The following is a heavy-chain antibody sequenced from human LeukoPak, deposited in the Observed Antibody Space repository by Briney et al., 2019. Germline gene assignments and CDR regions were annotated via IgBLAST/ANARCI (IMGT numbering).Heavy chain of an antibody. Sequence: PGGSLRLSCAASGFTVSSNYMSWVRQAPGKGLEWVSVIYSGGSTYYADSVKGRFTISRDNAKNSLYLQMNSLRAEDTAVYYCARLLLSRYYFDYWGQGTLVTVSS. J-gene: IGHJ4*02. CDR3: ARLLLSRYYFDY. D-gene: IGHD3-10*01. CDR2: IYSGGST. CDR1: GFTVSSNY. V-gene: IGHV3-53*01.